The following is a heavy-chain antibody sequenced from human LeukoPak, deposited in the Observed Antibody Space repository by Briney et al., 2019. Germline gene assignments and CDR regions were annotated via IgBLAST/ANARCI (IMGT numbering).Heavy chain of an antibody. D-gene: IGHD7-27*01. Sequence: GGSLRLSCAGSGFTFSGYAMSWVRQAPGKGLEWVSAISGSGDRTHFADSVTGRFTISRDNPINTLYLQMNSLRAEDTAVYYCAKDLGTNFDYWGQGTLVTVSS. J-gene: IGHJ4*02. CDR3: AKDLGTNFDY. V-gene: IGHV3-23*01. CDR2: ISGSGDRT. CDR1: GFTFSGYA.